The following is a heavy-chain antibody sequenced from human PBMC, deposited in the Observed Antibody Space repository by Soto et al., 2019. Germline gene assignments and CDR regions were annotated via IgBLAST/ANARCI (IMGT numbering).Heavy chain of an antibody. CDR3: ARFSQWDYYYYGMDV. J-gene: IGHJ6*02. V-gene: IGHV4-59*01. D-gene: IGHD2-8*01. Sequence: SETLSLTCTVSGGSISSYYWSWIRQPPGKGLEWIGYIYYSGSTNYNPSLKSRVTISVDTSKNQFSLKLSSVTAADTAVYYCARFSQWDYYYYGMDVWGQGTTVTVSS. CDR2: IYYSGST. CDR1: GGSISSYY.